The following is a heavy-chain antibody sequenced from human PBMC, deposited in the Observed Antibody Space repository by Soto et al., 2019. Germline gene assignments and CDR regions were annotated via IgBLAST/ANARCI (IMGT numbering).Heavy chain of an antibody. Sequence: PGGSLRLSCAASGFTFSSYAMSWVRQAPGKGLEWVSAISGSGGSTYYADSVKGRFTISRDNSKNTLYLQMNSLRAEDTAVYYCAKATYYYDSSGYYQQIDYWGQGTLVTVSS. CDR3: AKATYYYDSSGYYQQIDY. D-gene: IGHD3-22*01. CDR2: ISGSGGST. J-gene: IGHJ4*02. CDR1: GFTFSSYA. V-gene: IGHV3-23*01.